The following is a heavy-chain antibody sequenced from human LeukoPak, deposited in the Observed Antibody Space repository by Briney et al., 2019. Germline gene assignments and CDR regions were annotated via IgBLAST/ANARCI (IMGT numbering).Heavy chain of an antibody. CDR3: ATSLWFGEFLNAFDI. D-gene: IGHD3-10*01. Sequence: GGSLRLSCAASGFTFSDYYMSWIRQAPGKGLEWVSYVSSSGSTIYYADSVKGRFTISRDNAKNSLYLQMNSLRAEDTAVYYCATSLWFGEFLNAFDIWGQGTMVTVSS. V-gene: IGHV3-11*01. CDR1: GFTFSDYY. CDR2: VSSSGSTI. J-gene: IGHJ3*02.